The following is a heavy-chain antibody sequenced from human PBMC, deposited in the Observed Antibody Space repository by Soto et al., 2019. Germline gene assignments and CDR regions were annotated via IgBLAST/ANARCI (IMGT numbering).Heavy chain of an antibody. CDR1: GGSILDSTYY. D-gene: IGHD3-22*01. CDR2: IFYSGGT. J-gene: IGHJ5*02. Sequence: QLLLQESGPGLVKPSETLSLTCTVSGGSILDSTYYWAWIRQSPGKGLEWIGTIFYSGGTFYTPSLKSRGPMSVDTSNNQFSLKLSSVTAADTAVYYCARQASGYYYGWFDPWGQGTLVTVSS. CDR3: ARQASGYYYGWFDP. V-gene: IGHV4-39*01.